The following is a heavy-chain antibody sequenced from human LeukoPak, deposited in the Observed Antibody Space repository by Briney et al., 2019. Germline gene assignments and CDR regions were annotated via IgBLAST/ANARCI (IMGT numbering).Heavy chain of an antibody. CDR1: GFTFSDYY. CDR3: ARDGYNSDAFDI. J-gene: IGHJ3*02. V-gene: IGHV3-11*01. D-gene: IGHD5-24*01. CDR2: ISSSGSTI. Sequence: PGGSLRLSCAASGFTFSDYYMSWIRQAPGKGLEWVSYISSSGSTIYYADSVKGRFTISRDNSKNTLYLQMNSLRAEDTAVYYCARDGYNSDAFDIWGQGTMVTVSS.